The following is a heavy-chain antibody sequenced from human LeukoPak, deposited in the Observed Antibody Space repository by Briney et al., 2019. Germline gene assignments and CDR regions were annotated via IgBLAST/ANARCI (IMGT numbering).Heavy chain of an antibody. Sequence: PGGSLRLSCAASGFTFSRYWMSWVRQAPGKGLEWVANIKQDGSDKDYVDSVKGRFTTSRDNAMNSLYLQMNSLRAEDTAVYYCARPLKSSSWYGGAFDIWGQGTMVTVSS. CDR1: GFTFSRYW. V-gene: IGHV3-7*03. J-gene: IGHJ3*02. CDR3: ARPLKSSSWYGGAFDI. CDR2: IKQDGSDK. D-gene: IGHD6-13*01.